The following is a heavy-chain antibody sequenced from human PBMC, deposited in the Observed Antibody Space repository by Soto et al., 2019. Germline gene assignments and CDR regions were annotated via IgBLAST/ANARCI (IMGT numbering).Heavy chain of an antibody. Sequence: GESLKISCKGSGYSFTSYWISWVRQMPGKGLEWMGRIDPSDSYTNYSPSFQGHVTISADKSISTTYLQWSSLKASDTAMYYCASFSYDSRVRAFDIWGQGTMVTVSS. CDR3: ASFSYDSRVRAFDI. D-gene: IGHD3-22*01. CDR1: GYSFTSYW. CDR2: IDPSDSYT. V-gene: IGHV5-10-1*01. J-gene: IGHJ3*02.